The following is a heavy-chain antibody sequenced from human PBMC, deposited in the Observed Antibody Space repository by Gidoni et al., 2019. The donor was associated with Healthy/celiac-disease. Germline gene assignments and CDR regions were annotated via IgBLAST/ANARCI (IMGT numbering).Heavy chain of an antibody. CDR3: ARGPNYYGSGADS. CDR1: GFPFDDYA. D-gene: IGHD3-10*01. Sequence: EVQLVEFGGGLVQPGRSLRLSCAASGFPFDDYAMEWVRQAPGKGLQWISGISWNSGSVGYAGSVKGRFTISRDNAKNSLYLQMNNLRAEDTAFYYCARGPNYYGSGADSWGQGTLVTVLL. J-gene: IGHJ5*01. CDR2: ISWNSGSV. V-gene: IGHV3-9*01.